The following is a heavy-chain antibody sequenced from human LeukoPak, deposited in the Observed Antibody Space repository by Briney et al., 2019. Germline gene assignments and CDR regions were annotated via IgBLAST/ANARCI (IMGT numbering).Heavy chain of an antibody. D-gene: IGHD6-6*01. CDR1: GGSFSGYY. CDR3: ARGLSVTPIQLGWFDP. Sequence: SETLSLTCAVYGGSFSGYYWSWIRQPPGKGLEWIGEINHSGSTNYNPSLKSRVTISVDTSKNQFSLKLSSVTAADTAVYYCARGLSVTPIQLGWFDPWGQGTLVTVSS. J-gene: IGHJ5*02. CDR2: INHSGST. V-gene: IGHV4-34*01.